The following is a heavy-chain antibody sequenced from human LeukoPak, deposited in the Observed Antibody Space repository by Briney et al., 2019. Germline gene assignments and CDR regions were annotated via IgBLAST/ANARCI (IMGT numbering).Heavy chain of an antibody. CDR2: ISAYNGNT. J-gene: IGHJ4*02. V-gene: IGHV1-18*01. D-gene: IGHD6-19*01. Sequence: GASVKVSCKASGYTFTSYGISWVRQAPGQGLEWMGWISAYNGNTNYAQKLQGRVTMTTDTSTSTAYMELRSLRSDDTAVYYCARDYNVLAVAGRYFDYWGQGTLVTVSS. CDR3: ARDYNVLAVAGRYFDY. CDR1: GYTFTSYG.